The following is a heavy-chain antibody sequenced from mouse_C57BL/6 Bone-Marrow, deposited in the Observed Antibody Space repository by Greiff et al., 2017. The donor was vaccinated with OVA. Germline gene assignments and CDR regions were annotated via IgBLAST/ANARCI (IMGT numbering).Heavy chain of an antibody. CDR1: GFTFSSYG. J-gene: IGHJ3*01. D-gene: IGHD3-2*02. CDR3: ARRGSGSAWFAY. Sequence: EVQLVESGGDLVKPGGSLKLSCAASGFTFSSYGMSWVRQTPDKRLEWVATISSGGSYTYYPDSLKGRFTISRENAKNTLYLQMSSLKSEDTARYYCARRGSGSAWFAYWGQGTLVTVSA. V-gene: IGHV5-6*01. CDR2: ISSGGSYT.